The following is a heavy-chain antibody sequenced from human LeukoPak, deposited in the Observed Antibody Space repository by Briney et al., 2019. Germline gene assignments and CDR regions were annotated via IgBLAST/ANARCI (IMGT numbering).Heavy chain of an antibody. CDR3: AREGAAAEDVNWFDP. J-gene: IGHJ5*02. Sequence: GASVKVSCKASGYTFTGYYMHWVRQAPGQGLEWMGWINPNSGNTHYAQKFQDRVTMTRDTSISTAYMELNSLTSDDTAVYYCAREGAAAEDVNWFDPWGQGTLVTVSS. CDR1: GYTFTGYY. CDR2: INPNSGNT. D-gene: IGHD6-25*01. V-gene: IGHV1-2*02.